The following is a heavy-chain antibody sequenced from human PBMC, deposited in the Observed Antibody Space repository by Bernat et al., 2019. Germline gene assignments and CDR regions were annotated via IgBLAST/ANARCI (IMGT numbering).Heavy chain of an antibody. V-gene: IGHV3-30*01. CDR1: GFTFSSYA. CDR2: ISYDGSNK. CDR3: ARDRVATMDFDAFDI. Sequence: VQLVESGGGLVKPGGSLRLSCAASGFTFSSYAMHWVRQAPGKGLEWVAVISYDGSNKYYADSVKGRFTISRDNSKNTLYLQMNSLRAEDTAVYYCARDRVATMDFDAFDIWGQGTMVTVSS. D-gene: IGHD5-12*01. J-gene: IGHJ3*02.